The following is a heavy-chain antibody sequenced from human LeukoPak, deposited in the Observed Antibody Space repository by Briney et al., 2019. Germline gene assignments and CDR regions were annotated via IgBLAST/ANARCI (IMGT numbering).Heavy chain of an antibody. CDR3: ARSTVALPYDY. D-gene: IGHD4-17*01. CDR2: ISSSSSYI. V-gene: IGHV3-21*01. J-gene: IGHJ4*02. CDR1: GFTFSSYS. Sequence: GGSLRPSCAASGFTFSSYSMNWVRQAPGKGLGWVASISSSSSYIYYADSVKGRFTTSRDNAKNSLYLQMNSLRAEDTAVYYCARSTVALPYDYWGQGTLVTVSS.